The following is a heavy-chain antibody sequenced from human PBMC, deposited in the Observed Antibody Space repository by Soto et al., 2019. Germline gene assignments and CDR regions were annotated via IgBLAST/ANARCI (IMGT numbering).Heavy chain of an antibody. CDR2: ISGSGGST. CDR1: GFTFSSYA. CDR3: AKEGDDFGYYYYGMDV. J-gene: IGHJ6*02. Sequence: PGGSLRLSCAASGFTFSSYAMSWVRQAPGKGLEWVSAISGSGGSTYYADSVKGRFTISRDNSKNTLYLQMNSLRAEDTAVYYCAKEGDDFGYYYYGMDVWGQGTTVTVSS. V-gene: IGHV3-23*01. D-gene: IGHD5-12*01.